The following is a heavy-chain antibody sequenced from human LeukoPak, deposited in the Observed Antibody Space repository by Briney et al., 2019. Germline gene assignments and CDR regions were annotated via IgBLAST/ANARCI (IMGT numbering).Heavy chain of an antibody. Sequence: SETLSLTCTVSGGSISSYYWSWIRQPPGKGLEWIGSIYYSGSTYYNPSLKSRVTISVDTSKNQFSLKLSSVTAADTAVYYCASLMAGRNWGQGTLVTVSS. J-gene: IGHJ4*02. V-gene: IGHV4-39*07. CDR2: IYYSGST. CDR1: GGSISSYY. CDR3: ASLMAGRN. D-gene: IGHD3-10*01.